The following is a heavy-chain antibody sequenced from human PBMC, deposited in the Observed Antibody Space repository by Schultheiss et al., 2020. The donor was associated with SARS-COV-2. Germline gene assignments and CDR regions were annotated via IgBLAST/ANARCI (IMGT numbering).Heavy chain of an antibody. J-gene: IGHJ6*02. D-gene: IGHD3-10*01. CDR1: GYTSTSYY. V-gene: IGHV1-46*01. CDR2: INPSGGST. CDR3: ARVSYSSGQATVRMDV. Sequence: ASVKVSCKASGYTSTSYYMHLVRQAPGQGLEWMGIINPSGGSTSYAQKFQGRVTMTRDTSTSTVYMELSSLRSEDTAVYYCARVSYSSGQATVRMDVWGQGTTVTVSS.